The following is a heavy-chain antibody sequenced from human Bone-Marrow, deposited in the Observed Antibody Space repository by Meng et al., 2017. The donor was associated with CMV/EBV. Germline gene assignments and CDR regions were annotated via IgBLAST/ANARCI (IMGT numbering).Heavy chain of an antibody. CDR1: GFSLSTSGMR. CDR3: ARDTGYSSGWPTFGY. V-gene: IGHV2-70D*14. Sequence: SGPTLVKPTQTLTLTCTFSGFSLSTSGMRVSWIRQPPGKALEWLARIDWDDDKFYSTSLKTRLTISKDTSKNQVVLTMTNMDPVDTATYYCARDTGYSSGWPTFGYWGQGTLDTVSS. D-gene: IGHD6-19*01. CDR2: IDWDDDK. J-gene: IGHJ4*02.